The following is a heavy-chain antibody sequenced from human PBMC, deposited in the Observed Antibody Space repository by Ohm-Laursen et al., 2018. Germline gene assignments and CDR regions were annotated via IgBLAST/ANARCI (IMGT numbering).Heavy chain of an antibody. J-gene: IGHJ5*02. V-gene: IGHV4-38-2*01. CDR1: GYSISSGYF. CDR2: IYHSGST. CDR3: ARGLWWFDP. Sequence: GTLSLTCAVSGYSISSGYFWGWIRQPPGKGLEWIGTIYHSGSTYYNPSLKSQVIISVDTSKHQFSLKLSSVTAADTALYYCARGLWWFDPWGQGTLVTVSS.